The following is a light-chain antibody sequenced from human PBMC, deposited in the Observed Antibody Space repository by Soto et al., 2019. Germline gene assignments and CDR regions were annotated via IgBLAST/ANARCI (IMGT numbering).Light chain of an antibody. Sequence: QSVLTQPASVSGSPGQSITISCTGTSSDVGAYNYVSWYQHHPGKAHKLIIYEVANRPSGVSNRFSGSKSGNTASLTISGLQAEDEADYYCSSYTDSNTVLFGGGTQLTVL. CDR3: SSYTDSNTVL. J-gene: IGLJ2*01. CDR1: SSDVGAYNY. CDR2: EVA. V-gene: IGLV2-14*01.